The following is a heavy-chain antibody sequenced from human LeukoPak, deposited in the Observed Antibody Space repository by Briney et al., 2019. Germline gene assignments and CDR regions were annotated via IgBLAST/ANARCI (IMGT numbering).Heavy chain of an antibody. CDR2: ISGSGGST. V-gene: IGHV3-23*01. Sequence: GGSLRLSCAVSGFTFSGSAMHWVRQASGKELEWVSAISGSGGSTYYADSVKGRFTISRDNSKNTLYLQMNSLRAEDTAVYYCAKGMWELPGPVYWGQGTLVTVSS. CDR3: AKGMWELPGPVY. D-gene: IGHD1-26*01. CDR1: GFTFSGSA. J-gene: IGHJ4*02.